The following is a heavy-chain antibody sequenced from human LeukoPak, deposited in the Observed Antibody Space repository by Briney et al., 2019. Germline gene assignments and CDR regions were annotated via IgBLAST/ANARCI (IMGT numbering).Heavy chain of an antibody. CDR1: RFTCSSYN. CDR3: ARWHCSSTICYIPYYFDY. J-gene: IGHJ4*02. Sequence: GGYLRFSCAAYRFTCSSYNMNWVRQAPGQGLVWVSTISSSHSHIFYADSMKGRFTMSRDNAKNSLYLQMNSLRAAEMAVYYCARWHCSSTICYIPYYFDYWGQGTLVTVSS. CDR2: ISSSHSHI. V-gene: IGHV3-21*01. D-gene: IGHD2-2*02.